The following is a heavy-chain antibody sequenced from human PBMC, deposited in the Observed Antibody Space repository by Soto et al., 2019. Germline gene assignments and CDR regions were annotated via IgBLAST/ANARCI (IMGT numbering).Heavy chain of an antibody. D-gene: IGHD5-12*01. Sequence: ASVKVSCKVSGYTLTELSMHWVRQAPGKGLEWMGGFDPEDGETIYAQKFQGRVTMTEDTSTDTAYMELSSLRSEDTAVYYCALLRVAISIYPQWQPVDYWGQGTLVTVSS. CDR3: ALLRVAISIYPQWQPVDY. CDR2: FDPEDGET. V-gene: IGHV1-24*01. J-gene: IGHJ4*02. CDR1: GYTLTELS.